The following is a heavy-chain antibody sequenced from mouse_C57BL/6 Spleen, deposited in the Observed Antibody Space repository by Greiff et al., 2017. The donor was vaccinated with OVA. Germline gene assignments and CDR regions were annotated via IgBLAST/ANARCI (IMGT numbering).Heavy chain of an antibody. D-gene: IGHD4-1*01. J-gene: IGHJ2*01. CDR1: GFTFSSYA. CDR2: ISSGGDYI. Sequence: EVKLVESGEGLVKPGGSLKLSCAASGFTFSSYAMSWVRQTPEKRLEWVAYISSGGDYIYYADTVKGRFTISRDNARNTLYLQMSSLKSEDTAMYYCTREAFNWDKGNFDYWGQGTTLTVSS. V-gene: IGHV5-9-1*02. CDR3: TREAFNWDKGNFDY.